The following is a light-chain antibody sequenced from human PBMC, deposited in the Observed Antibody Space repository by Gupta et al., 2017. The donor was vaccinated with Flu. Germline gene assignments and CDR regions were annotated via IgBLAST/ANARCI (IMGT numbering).Light chain of an antibody. V-gene: IGLV2-14*01. CDR3: SSYTRSNTVV. CDR1: SSDVGFYNY. Sequence: QSALTQPASVSGSPGQSITISCTGTSSDVGFYNYVSWYQKYPGKAPKLLIYDVTNRPSGVSNRFSGSKSANTASLTISGLQAEDEADYYCSSYTRSNTVVFGGGTKLTVL. CDR2: DVT. J-gene: IGLJ3*02.